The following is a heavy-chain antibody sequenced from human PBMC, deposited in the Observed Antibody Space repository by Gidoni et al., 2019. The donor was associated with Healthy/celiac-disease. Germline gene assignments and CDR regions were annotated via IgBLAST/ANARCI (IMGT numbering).Heavy chain of an antibody. Sequence: QVQPVSSGGGLVKPGGSLRLSCPASGFPFRYYYMGWLRQASGKGLEWVSYIGSSGSTICYAGSVKGRVTISRDNAKNSLYLQMNSLRAEDTAVYYCARSAGSPGDYYYGMDVWGQGTTVTVSS. CDR2: IGSSGSTI. CDR1: GFPFRYYY. D-gene: IGHD1-26*01. J-gene: IGHJ6*02. CDR3: ARSAGSPGDYYYGMDV. V-gene: IGHV3-11*01.